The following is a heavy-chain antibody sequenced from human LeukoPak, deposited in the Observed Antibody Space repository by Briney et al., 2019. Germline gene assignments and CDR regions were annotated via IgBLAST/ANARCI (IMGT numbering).Heavy chain of an antibody. V-gene: IGHV3-66*02. CDR3: ARSWDARLNFDY. CDR1: GFIVSNNY. J-gene: IGHJ4*02. D-gene: IGHD1-26*01. CDR2: IHSGGST. Sequence: GGSLRLSCAASGFIVSNNYMNWVRQAPGKGLEWVSVIHSGGSTYYADSVKGRFTISRDNSKNTVNLQVNDLRAEDTAVYYCARSWDARLNFDYWGQGILVTVSS.